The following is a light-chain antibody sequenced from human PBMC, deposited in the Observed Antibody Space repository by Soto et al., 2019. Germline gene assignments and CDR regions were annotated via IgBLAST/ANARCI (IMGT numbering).Light chain of an antibody. V-gene: IGLV8-61*01. CDR1: SGSVSTSFH. CDR2: STN. Sequence: QTVVTQEPSFSVSPGGTVTLTCALSSGSVSTSFHPSWYRQTPGQAPRTLIYSTNTRSSGVPDRFSGSILGNKAALTITGAQADDESDYYSVLYMGSGIWVFGGGTKLTVL. CDR3: VLYMGSGIWV. J-gene: IGLJ3*02.